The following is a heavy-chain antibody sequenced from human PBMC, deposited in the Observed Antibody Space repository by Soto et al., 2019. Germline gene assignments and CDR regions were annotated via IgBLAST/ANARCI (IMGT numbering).Heavy chain of an antibody. V-gene: IGHV3-64*01. Sequence: GGSLRLSCAASGVTFSSYEMHWVRQAPGKGLEYVSGISNNGAHTDYAKSVKGRFTISRGNSENTLYLQMGSLGAEDMALYYCARRGYGSRWPNVYMDVWGKGTTVTVSS. D-gene: IGHD6-13*01. J-gene: IGHJ6*03. CDR2: ISNNGAHT. CDR3: ARRGYGSRWPNVYMDV. CDR1: GVTFSSYE.